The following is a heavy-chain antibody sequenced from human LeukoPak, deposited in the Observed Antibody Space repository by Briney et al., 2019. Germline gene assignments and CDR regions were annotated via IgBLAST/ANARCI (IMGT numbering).Heavy chain of an antibody. J-gene: IGHJ4*02. D-gene: IGHD4-23*01. V-gene: IGHV3-48*03. CDR1: GFTFSNFD. Sequence: GGSLRLSCAASGFTFSNFDMNWVRQAPGKGLEWVSYISSSGSPKYYADSVRGRFTISRDNAENSLYLQMNSLRAEDTAVYYCARDGNYGGNFGALDYWGQGILVTVSS. CDR3: ARDGNYGGNFGALDY. CDR2: ISSSGSPK.